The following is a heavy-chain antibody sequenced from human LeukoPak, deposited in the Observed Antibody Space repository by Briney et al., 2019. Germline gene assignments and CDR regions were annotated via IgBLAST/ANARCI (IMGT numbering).Heavy chain of an antibody. D-gene: IGHD2-2*01. Sequence: GGSLRLSCAASGFTFSTYCMHWVRQAPGKGLEWLAVVSNDGNNKYYLDSVRGRFTISRDNSKNTLYLQIDSLRVEDTAVYYCARDYIVPAGPYQFDYWGQGTLVTVSS. CDR3: ARDYIVPAGPYQFDY. CDR1: GFTFSTYC. V-gene: IGHV3-30*03. J-gene: IGHJ4*02. CDR2: VSNDGNNK.